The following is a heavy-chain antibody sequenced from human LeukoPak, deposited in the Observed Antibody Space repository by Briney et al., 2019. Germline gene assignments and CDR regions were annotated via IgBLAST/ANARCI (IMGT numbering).Heavy chain of an antibody. J-gene: IGHJ3*02. CDR3: AKTLNTADSDAFDI. CDR2: ISWNSGSI. Sequence: GGSLRLSCAASGFTFDDYAMHWVRQAPGKGLEWVSGISWNSGSIGYADSVKGRFTISRDNAKNSLYLQMNSLRAEDTALYYCAKTLNTADSDAFDIWGQGTMVTVSS. CDR1: GFTFDDYA. D-gene: IGHD5-18*01. V-gene: IGHV3-9*01.